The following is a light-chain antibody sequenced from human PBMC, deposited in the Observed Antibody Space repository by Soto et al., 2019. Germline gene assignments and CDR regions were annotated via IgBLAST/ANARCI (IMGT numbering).Light chain of an antibody. J-gene: IGLJ1*01. CDR1: SSDVGGYNY. V-gene: IGLV2-14*01. CDR2: EVS. Sequence: QSALTQPASVSGSPGQSITISCTGTSSDVGGYNYVSWYQQHPGKAPKLMIYEVSNRPSGVSNRFSGSKSGNTASLTISGLQADDESDYYCSSYTSSSTLVFGTGTKGTFL. CDR3: SSYTSSSTLV.